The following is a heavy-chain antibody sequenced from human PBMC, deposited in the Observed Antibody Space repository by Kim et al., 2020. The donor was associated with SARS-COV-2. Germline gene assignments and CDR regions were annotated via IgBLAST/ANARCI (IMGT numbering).Heavy chain of an antibody. CDR3: ARWGGSYFRGMDI. J-gene: IGHJ6*02. Sequence: GGSLRLSCVASEFTIKSYTLNWVRQAPGKGLEWVSSISSSSFFIYYADSVKGRFTISRDNADNSVSLEMSDLREEDTAVYYCARWGGSYFRGMDIWGRGT. D-gene: IGHD7-27*01. CDR2: ISSSSFFI. V-gene: IGHV3-21*06. CDR1: EFTIKSYT.